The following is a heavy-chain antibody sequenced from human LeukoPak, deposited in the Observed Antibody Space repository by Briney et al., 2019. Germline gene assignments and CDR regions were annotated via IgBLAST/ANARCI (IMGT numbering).Heavy chain of an antibody. D-gene: IGHD6-6*01. J-gene: IGHJ4*02. V-gene: IGHV1-69*06. CDR1: GATFSAYG. CDR2: IIPIYGTT. CDR3: ARETPPQAARTGYFDF. Sequence: SVKVSCKAPGATFSAYGISWVRQAPGQGLQWMGRIIPIYGTTTYAQEFQGRATITADISTTTAYLELTSLTSEDTALYFFARETPPQAARTGYFDFWGRGTLVTVSS.